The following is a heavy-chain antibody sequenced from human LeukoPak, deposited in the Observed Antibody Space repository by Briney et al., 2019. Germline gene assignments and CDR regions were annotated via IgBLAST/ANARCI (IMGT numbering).Heavy chain of an antibody. CDR2: IYHSGST. Sequence: SGTLSLTCAVSGYSISSGYYWGWIRQPPGKGLEWIGSIYHSGSTYYNPSLKSRVTISVDTSKNQFSLKLSSVTAADTAVYYCARQGPQYYDYVWGSYRDYYYYYMDVWGKGTTVTVSS. CDR1: GYSISSGYY. V-gene: IGHV4-38-2*01. D-gene: IGHD3-16*02. J-gene: IGHJ6*03. CDR3: ARQGPQYYDYVWGSYRDYYYYYMDV.